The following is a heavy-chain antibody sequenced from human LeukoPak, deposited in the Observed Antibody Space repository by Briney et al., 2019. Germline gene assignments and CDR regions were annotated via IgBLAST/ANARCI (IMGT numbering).Heavy chain of an antibody. CDR3: ARGLNLWFGELPGGNWFDP. CDR2: MNPNSGNT. CDR1: GYTFTSYD. Sequence: GASVKVSCKASGYTFTSYDINWVRQATGQGLEWMGWMNPNSGNTGYAQKFQGRVTITRNTSISTAYMELSSLRSEDTAVYYCARGLNLWFGELPGGNWFDPWGQGTLVTVSS. J-gene: IGHJ5*02. D-gene: IGHD3-10*01. V-gene: IGHV1-8*01.